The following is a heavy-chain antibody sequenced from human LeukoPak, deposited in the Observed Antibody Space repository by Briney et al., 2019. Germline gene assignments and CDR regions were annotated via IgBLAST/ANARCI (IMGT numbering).Heavy chain of an antibody. V-gene: IGHV3-33*06. CDR3: AKNYYGSGSDPHDAFDI. CDR1: GFTFSSYG. CDR2: IWYDGSNK. D-gene: IGHD3-10*01. J-gene: IGHJ3*02. Sequence: GRSLRLSCAASGFTFSSYGMHWVRQAPAKGLERVAVIWYDGSNKYYADSVKGRFTISRDNSKNTLYLQMNSLRAEDTAVYYCAKNYYGSGSDPHDAFDIWGQGTMVTVSS.